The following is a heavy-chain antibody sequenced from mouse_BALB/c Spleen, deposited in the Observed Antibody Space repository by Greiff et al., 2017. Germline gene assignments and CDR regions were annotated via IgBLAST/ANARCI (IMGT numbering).Heavy chain of an antibody. CDR3: ARSLDYYGSYYYAMDY. CDR1: GYSFTGYF. V-gene: IGHV1-20*02. CDR2: INPYNGDT. J-gene: IGHJ4*01. D-gene: IGHD1-1*01. Sequence: EVQLQQSGPELVKPGASVKISCKASGYSFTGYFMNWVMQSHGKSLEWIGRINPYNGDTFYNQKFKGKATLTVDKSSSTAHMELRSLASEDSAVYYCARSLDYYGSYYYAMDYWGQGTSVTVSS.